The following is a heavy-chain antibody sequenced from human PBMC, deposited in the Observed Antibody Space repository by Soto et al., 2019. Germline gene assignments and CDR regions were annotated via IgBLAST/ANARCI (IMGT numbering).Heavy chain of an antibody. D-gene: IGHD6-6*01. V-gene: IGHV4-31*03. CDR3: ARSHIVPRLLMYPYDY. Sequence: SETLSLTCTVSGRSISSGGYYWSWMRQHPVKGLESLAYITYDGTTYYSPSLKSRVTISLDTSKNQFSLKLSSVTAADTAVYYCARSHIVPRLLMYPYDYWGQGTLVTVS. J-gene: IGHJ4*02. CDR2: ITYDGTT. CDR1: GRSISSGGYY.